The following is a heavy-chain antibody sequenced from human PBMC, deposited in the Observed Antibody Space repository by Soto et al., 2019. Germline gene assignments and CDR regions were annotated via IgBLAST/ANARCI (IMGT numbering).Heavy chain of an antibody. D-gene: IGHD3-10*01. J-gene: IGHJ4*02. Sequence: SETLSLTCTVSGGTISSGSYYWSWIRQPPGKGLEWIGYIYYSGSANYNPSFKSRVTMSVDTSRIQFSLQLSSVTAADTAVYYCARTKYGSGSYYKRYSFDYWGQGSLVTVS. CDR1: GGTISSGSYY. CDR2: IYYSGSA. V-gene: IGHV4-61*01. CDR3: ARTKYGSGSYYKRYSFDY.